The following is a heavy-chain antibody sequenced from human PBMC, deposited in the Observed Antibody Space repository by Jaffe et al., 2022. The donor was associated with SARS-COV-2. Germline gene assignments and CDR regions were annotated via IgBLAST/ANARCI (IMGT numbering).Heavy chain of an antibody. J-gene: IGHJ5*02. Sequence: EVQLVESGGGLVQPGGSLRLSCAASGFTFSSYWMSWVRQAPGKGLEWVANIKQDGSEKYYVDSVKGRFTISRDNAKNSLYLQMNSLRAEDTAVYYCARLGRYSGSAHGWFDPWGQGTLVTVSS. V-gene: IGHV3-7*01. CDR3: ARLGRYSGSAHGWFDP. CDR1: GFTFSSYW. CDR2: IKQDGSEK. D-gene: IGHD3-10*01.